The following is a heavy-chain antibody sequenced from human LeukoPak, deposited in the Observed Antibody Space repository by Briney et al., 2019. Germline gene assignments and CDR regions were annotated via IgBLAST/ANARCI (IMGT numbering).Heavy chain of an antibody. V-gene: IGHV3-48*03. CDR2: ISSSGSTI. J-gene: IGHJ6*03. CDR3: AKTSLSDPSGHYYYMDV. CDR1: GFTFSSYE. Sequence: GGSLRLSCAASGFTFSSYEMNWVRQAAGKGLGWVSYISSSGSTIYYAVPVKGQFTISRDNSQNTVSLQLNNLRIEDTALYYCAKTSLSDPSGHYYYMDVWGKGTTVTVSS. D-gene: IGHD3-3*01.